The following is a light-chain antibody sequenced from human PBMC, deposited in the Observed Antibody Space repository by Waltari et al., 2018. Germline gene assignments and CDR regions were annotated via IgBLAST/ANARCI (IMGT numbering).Light chain of an antibody. J-gene: IGKJ2*01. CDR3: QHYDTLPYS. V-gene: IGKV3-20*01. CDR2: DAS. Sequence: DIELTQSPGTVSLSPGETVTLSCRASHYLPRNSIAWYQQKPGQAARLVIHDASKRATGIPDRFIGSGSGTHFTLTISRVEPEDCAVYYCQHYDTLPYSFGQGAKLEI. CDR1: HYLPRNS.